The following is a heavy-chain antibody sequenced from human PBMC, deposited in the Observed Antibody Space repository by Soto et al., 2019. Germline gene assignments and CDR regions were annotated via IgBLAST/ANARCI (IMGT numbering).Heavy chain of an antibody. Sequence: QVQLVESGGGVVQPGRSLRLSCAASGFTFNTYGMHWVRQAPGKGLEWVAVISYDGTNIFYADSAKGRFTISRDNSKNTLYLQTNSLRADDTAVYYCCRPKIEYSSSRGDFDYWGQGTLVTVSS. CDR3: CRPKIEYSSSRGDFDY. V-gene: IGHV3-30*03. CDR2: ISYDGTNI. J-gene: IGHJ4*02. D-gene: IGHD6-6*01. CDR1: GFTFNTYG.